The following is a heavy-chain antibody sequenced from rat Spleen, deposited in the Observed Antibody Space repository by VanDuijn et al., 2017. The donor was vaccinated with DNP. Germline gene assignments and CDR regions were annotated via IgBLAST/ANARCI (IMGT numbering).Heavy chain of an antibody. J-gene: IGHJ2*01. CDR3: ARHGRRVFDY. V-gene: IGHV5-25*01. D-gene: IGHD1-11*01. CDR1: GFTFTNYA. Sequence: EVQLVESGGDLVQPGRSLKLSCAASGFTFTNYALAWVRQAPTKGLEWVSSISPSGVIYYRDSVRGRFTISRDVPKSTLYLQMNSLRSEDMATYYCARHGRRVFDYWGQGVMVTVSS. CDR2: ISPSGVI.